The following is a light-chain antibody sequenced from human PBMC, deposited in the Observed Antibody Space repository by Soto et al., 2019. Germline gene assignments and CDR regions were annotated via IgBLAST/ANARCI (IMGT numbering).Light chain of an antibody. V-gene: IGKV3-11*01. CDR1: QSVSSTY. CDR2: GAS. CDR3: QQRSNSPLT. J-gene: IGKJ4*01. Sequence: EIVLTQSPATLSLSPGERATLSCRASQSVSSTYLAWYQQKPGQAPRLLIYGASSRATGIPARFSGSGSGTDFTLTISSLEPEDFAVYYCQQRSNSPLTFGGGTKVDIK.